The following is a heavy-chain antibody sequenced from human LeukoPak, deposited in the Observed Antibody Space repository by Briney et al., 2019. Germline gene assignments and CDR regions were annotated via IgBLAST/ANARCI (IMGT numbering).Heavy chain of an antibody. Sequence: SETLSLTCNVSGDFISGPYWSWIRQSPGRGLEWIGYTHYTGGTNYNPSLKSRLTMSVDTSNNQVYLRLSSVTAADTAVYYCGRNLGSGSVHWGQGTLVTVSS. D-gene: IGHD3-10*01. J-gene: IGHJ4*02. CDR2: THYTGGT. V-gene: IGHV4-59*11. CDR1: GDFISGPY. CDR3: GRNLGSGSVH.